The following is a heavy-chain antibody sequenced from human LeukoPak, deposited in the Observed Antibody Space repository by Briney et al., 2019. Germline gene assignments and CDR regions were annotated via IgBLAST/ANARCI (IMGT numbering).Heavy chain of an antibody. D-gene: IGHD2-21*02. CDR3: AKAPEQTVTDMDY. CDR2: ISSGSNYI. V-gene: IGHV3-21*01. J-gene: IGHJ4*02. Sequence: PGGSLRLSCAASGFTFSSYNMNWVRQAPGKGLEWVSSISSGSNYIYYADSVKGRFTISRDNSKNTLYLQMNSLRAEDTAVYYCAKAPEQTVTDMDYWGQGTLVTVSS. CDR1: GFTFSSYN.